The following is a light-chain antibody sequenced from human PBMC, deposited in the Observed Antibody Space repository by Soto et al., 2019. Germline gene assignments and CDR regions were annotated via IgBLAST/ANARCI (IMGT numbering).Light chain of an antibody. V-gene: IGLV1-36*01. CDR1: SSNIGNNA. Sequence: QSVLTQPPSVSAAPGQRVTISCSGSSSNIGNNAVNWYQQLPGKAPKLVIHYDDQVPSGVSDRFSGSKSVTSASLAISALQSEDEADYYCAAWDDSLSGPVFGGGTKLTVL. CDR2: YDD. CDR3: AAWDDSLSGPV. J-gene: IGLJ3*02.